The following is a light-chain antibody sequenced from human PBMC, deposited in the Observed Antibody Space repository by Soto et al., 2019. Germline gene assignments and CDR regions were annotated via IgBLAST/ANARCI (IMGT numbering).Light chain of an antibody. CDR3: QTWGTGRGV. Sequence: QSVLTQSPSASASLGASVKLTCTLSSGHSSYAIAWHQQQPEKGPPYLMKLNSDGSHSKGDGIPDRFSGSSSGAERYLTISSLQSEDEADYYCQTWGTGRGVFGGGTKLTVL. CDR2: LNSDGSH. CDR1: SGHSSYA. V-gene: IGLV4-69*01. J-gene: IGLJ3*02.